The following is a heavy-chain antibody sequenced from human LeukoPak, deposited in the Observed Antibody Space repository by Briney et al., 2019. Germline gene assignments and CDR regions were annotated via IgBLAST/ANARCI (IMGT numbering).Heavy chain of an antibody. CDR2: IFYSGDT. J-gene: IGHJ2*01. CDR1: GGSISSSNSY. CDR3: ARDRLRNWYFDF. V-gene: IGHV4-39*07. D-gene: IGHD2-21*02. Sequence: SETLSLTCTVSGGSISSSNSYWGWIRQPPGEGLEWIGSIFYSGDTYYNPSLKSRVTISVDRSKNQFFLRLRSMTAADTAVYYCARDRLRNWYFDFWGRGTLVTVSS.